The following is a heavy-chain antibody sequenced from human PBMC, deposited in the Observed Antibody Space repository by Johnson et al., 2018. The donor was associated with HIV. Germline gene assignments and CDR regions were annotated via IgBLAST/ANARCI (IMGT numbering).Heavy chain of an antibody. D-gene: IGHD2-8*02. Sequence: VQLVESGGGLVKPGGSLRLSCAASGFTFSNAWMSWVRQAPGKGLEWVGRLKSKTAGGTPDYAAPVKGRFTISRYDSKTTLYLQMNSLKTEDKAVYYCAKDPVQGVGLDIWGQGTMVTVSS. CDR2: LKSKTAGGTP. CDR1: GFTFSNAW. V-gene: IGHV3-15*01. CDR3: AKDPVQGVGLDI. J-gene: IGHJ3*02.